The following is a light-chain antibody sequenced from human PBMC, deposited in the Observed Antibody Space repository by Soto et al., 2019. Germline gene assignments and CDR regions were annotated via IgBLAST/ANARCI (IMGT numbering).Light chain of an antibody. CDR3: QQYHTWPPIT. CDR1: QSVSSD. J-gene: IGKJ5*01. Sequence: EIVMTQSPATLSVSPGERATLSCRASQSVSSDFAWYQQKPGQAPRLLIYGASSRATGIPARFTGSGSGTDFTLTISSLEPEDFAVYYCQQYHTWPPITFGQGTRLEIK. V-gene: IGKV3-15*01. CDR2: GAS.